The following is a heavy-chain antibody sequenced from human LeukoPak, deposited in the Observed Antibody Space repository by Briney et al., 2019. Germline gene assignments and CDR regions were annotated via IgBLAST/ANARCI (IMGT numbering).Heavy chain of an antibody. CDR1: GFTVSSYY. V-gene: IGHV3-66*01. CDR3: ARGKDRPISRDGYNFPAF. D-gene: IGHD5-24*01. J-gene: IGHJ3*01. Sequence: GGSLRLSCAASGFTVSSYYMSWVRQAPGKGLVWVSVIYSDGSTYYADSVKGRFTISRDNSKNTLYLQLNSLRAEDTAVYYCARGKDRPISRDGYNFPAFWGQGTMVTVSS. CDR2: IYSDGST.